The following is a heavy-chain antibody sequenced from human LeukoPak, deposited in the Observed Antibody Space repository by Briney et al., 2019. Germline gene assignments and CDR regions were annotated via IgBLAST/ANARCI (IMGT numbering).Heavy chain of an antibody. Sequence: ASVKVSSKRSRYTLTNYAMHWVRQAPVQKSEWLAWINAANGYTRYSQHFQDRVTVASDTSADTAYMELSSLRSEDKAIYYCAIRDGHTDHWGQGTLVTVSS. CDR3: AIRDGHTDH. J-gene: IGHJ4*02. D-gene: IGHD5-24*01. CDR2: INAANGYT. V-gene: IGHV1-3*03. CDR1: RYTLTNYA.